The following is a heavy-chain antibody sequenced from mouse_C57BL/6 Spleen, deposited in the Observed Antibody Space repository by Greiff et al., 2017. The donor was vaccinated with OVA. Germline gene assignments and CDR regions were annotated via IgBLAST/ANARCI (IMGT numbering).Heavy chain of an antibody. CDR3: ARKGAWDGAPFAY. J-gene: IGHJ3*01. CDR1: GYTFTDYN. V-gene: IGHV1-18*01. Sequence: VQLKQSGPELVKPGASVKIPCKASGYTFTDYNMDWVKQSHGKSLEWIGDINPNNGGTIYNQKFKGKATLTVDKSSSTAYMELRSLTSEDTAVYYCARKGAWDGAPFAYWGQGTLVTVSA. CDR2: INPNNGGT. D-gene: IGHD4-1*01.